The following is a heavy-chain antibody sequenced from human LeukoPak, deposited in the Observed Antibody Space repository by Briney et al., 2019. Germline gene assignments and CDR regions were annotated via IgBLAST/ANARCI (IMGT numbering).Heavy chain of an antibody. CDR2: INPNSGGT. D-gene: IGHD2-15*01. J-gene: IGHJ5*02. CDR1: GYTFTGYY. V-gene: IGHV1-2*02. CDR3: ARERVAARNWFDP. Sequence: ASVKVPCKASGYTFTGYYMHWVRQAPGQGLEWMGWINPNSGGTNYAQKFQGRVTMTRDTSISTAYMELSRLRSDDTAVYYCARERVAARNWFDPWGQGTLVTVSS.